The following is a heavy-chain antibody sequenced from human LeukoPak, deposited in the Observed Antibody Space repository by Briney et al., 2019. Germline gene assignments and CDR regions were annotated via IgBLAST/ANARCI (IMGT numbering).Heavy chain of an antibody. J-gene: IGHJ4*02. CDR1: GYTFTSYY. CDR2: INPSGGST. D-gene: IGHD3-22*01. CDR3: ARATPHYFDSSGYSWDY. Sequence: ASVKVSCKASGYTFTSYYMHWVRQAPGQGLEWMGIINPSGGSTSYAQKFQGRVTMTRDTSTSTVYMELSSLRSEDTAVYYCARATPHYFDSSGYSWDYWGQGTLVTVSS. V-gene: IGHV1-46*01.